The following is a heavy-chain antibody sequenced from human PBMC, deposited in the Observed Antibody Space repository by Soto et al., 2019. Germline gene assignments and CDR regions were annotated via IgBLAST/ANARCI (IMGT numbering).Heavy chain of an antibody. Sequence: EVQLLESGGGLVQPGGSLRLSCAASGFTFSSYAMSWVRQAPGKGLEWVSAISGSGGSTYYADSVKGRFTISRDNSKNTLYLQMNSVRAEDTAVYYCAKAGGVVVPAAMSFGYWGQGTLVTVSS. D-gene: IGHD2-2*01. V-gene: IGHV3-23*01. CDR3: AKAGGVVVPAAMSFGY. CDR2: ISGSGGST. CDR1: GFTFSSYA. J-gene: IGHJ4*02.